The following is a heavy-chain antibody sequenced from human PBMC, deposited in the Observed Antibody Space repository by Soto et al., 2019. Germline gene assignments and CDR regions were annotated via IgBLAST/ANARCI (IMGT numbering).Heavy chain of an antibody. D-gene: IGHD3-3*02. V-gene: IGHV3-23*01. Sequence: EVQLLESGGGMVQPGGSLRISCAASGFDFSNYGMSWVRQAPGKGLEWVSAISGTAHASYYAASVKGRFTMSRDNSKNTLYLPMNSLRVEDTAVYFCVKDAPQPFSDWGQGTLVTVSS. J-gene: IGHJ4*02. CDR2: ISGTAHAS. CDR1: GFDFSNYG. CDR3: VKDAPQPFSD.